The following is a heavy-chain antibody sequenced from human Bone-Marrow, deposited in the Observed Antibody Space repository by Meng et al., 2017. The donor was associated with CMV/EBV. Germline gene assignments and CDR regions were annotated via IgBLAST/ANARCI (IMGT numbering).Heavy chain of an antibody. Sequence: GESLKISCAASGFTFSNAWMSWVRQAPGKGLEWVSYISTSGSIIYYADSVKGRFTISRDNAKNSLYLHMNSLRAEDTAVYYCAREYWFGELSPDVFDIWGQGTRVTVSS. CDR2: ISTSGSII. D-gene: IGHD3-10*01. CDR1: GFTFSNAW. CDR3: AREYWFGELSPDVFDI. J-gene: IGHJ3*02. V-gene: IGHV3-11*04.